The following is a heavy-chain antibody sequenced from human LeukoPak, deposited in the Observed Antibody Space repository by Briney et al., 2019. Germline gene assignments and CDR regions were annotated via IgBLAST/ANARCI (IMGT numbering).Heavy chain of an antibody. CDR1: GLTLSSYA. V-gene: IGHV3-23*01. Sequence: GGSLRLSCAASGLTLSSYAMSWVRQSPGKGLEWVSAISVSGNTYLADSVKGRFTISRDSSKNTLYLQMNRQRAEDAAVYYCAKAPVTTCSGAYCYPFEYWGQGTLVTVSS. J-gene: IGHJ4*02. CDR3: AKAPVTTCSGAYCYPFEY. CDR2: ISVSGNT. D-gene: IGHD2-21*01.